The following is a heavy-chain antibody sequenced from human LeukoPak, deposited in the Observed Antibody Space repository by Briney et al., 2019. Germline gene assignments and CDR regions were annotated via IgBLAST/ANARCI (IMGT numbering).Heavy chain of an antibody. V-gene: IGHV4-34*01. CDR3: ARGVTVAIAARRGVFDY. CDR1: GGSFSGYY. CDR2: INHSGST. J-gene: IGHJ4*02. D-gene: IGHD6-6*01. Sequence: SETLSLTCAVYGGSFSGYYWSWIRQPPGKGLEWIGEINHSGSTNYNPSLKSRVTISVDTSKDQFSLKLSSVTAADTAVYYCARGVTVAIAARRGVFDYWGQGTLVTVSS.